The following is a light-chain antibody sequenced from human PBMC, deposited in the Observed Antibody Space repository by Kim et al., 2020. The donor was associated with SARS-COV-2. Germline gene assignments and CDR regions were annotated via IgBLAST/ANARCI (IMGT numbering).Light chain of an antibody. V-gene: IGLV3-25*03. J-gene: IGLJ3*02. Sequence: SYELTQPPSVSVSPGQTARITCSGDALAKQFAYWYQQKPGQAPVLLIYKDTQRPSGIPERFSGSTSGTVVTLTISGVQSEDEADYYCQSADNRAWVFGGG. CDR1: ALAKQF. CDR2: KDT. CDR3: QSADNRAWV.